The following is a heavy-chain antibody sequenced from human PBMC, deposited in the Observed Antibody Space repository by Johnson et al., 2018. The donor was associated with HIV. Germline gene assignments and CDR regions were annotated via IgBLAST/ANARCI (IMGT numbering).Heavy chain of an antibody. D-gene: IGHD5-18*01. CDR1: GFTFSSYW. J-gene: IGHJ3*01. V-gene: IGHV3-7*01. CDR3: ARPYSEYIYAAFSL. CDR2: IKQDGNKK. Sequence: VHLVESGGGLVQPGGSLRLSCEASGFTFSSYWMSWVRQAPGKGLEWVANIKQDGNKKYYLDSVRGRFTISRDNAENSLILQMNSLRAEDTAVYYCARPYSEYIYAAFSLWGQGTMVTVSS.